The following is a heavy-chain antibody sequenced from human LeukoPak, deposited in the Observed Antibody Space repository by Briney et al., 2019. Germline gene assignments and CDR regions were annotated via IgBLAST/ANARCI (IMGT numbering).Heavy chain of an antibody. Sequence: ASVKVSCKASGYTFIGYYFNWVRQAPGQGPEWMGRINVKSGATDYAQKFRGRVTVTRDTSIGTAYMELSSLRSDDTAVYYCARVGRESSTGWLDYWGQGTLVTVSS. D-gene: IGHD6-19*01. J-gene: IGHJ4*02. CDR2: INVKSGAT. V-gene: IGHV1-2*06. CDR3: ARVGRESSTGWLDY. CDR1: GYTFIGYY.